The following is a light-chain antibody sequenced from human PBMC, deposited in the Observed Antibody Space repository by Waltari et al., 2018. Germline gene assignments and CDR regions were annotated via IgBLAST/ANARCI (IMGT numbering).Light chain of an antibody. CDR1: QSVFDW. CDR3: QEYNSNSWT. V-gene: IGKV1-5*03. J-gene: IGKJ1*01. Sequence: DIQMTQSPSILSASVGDSLTITCRASQSVFDWLARYQQKPGKAPKLLIYQASTLQNGVPSRFRASGSGTVFTLTINTLQPDDFATYYCQEYNSNSWTFGQGTKVEIK. CDR2: QAS.